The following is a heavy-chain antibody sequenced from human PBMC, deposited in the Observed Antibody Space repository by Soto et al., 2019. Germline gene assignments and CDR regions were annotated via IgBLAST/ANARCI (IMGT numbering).Heavy chain of an antibody. J-gene: IGHJ4*02. CDR1: GGTFSSYA. Sequence: RASVKVSCKASGGTFSSYAISWVRQAPGQGLEWMGGIIPIFGTANYAQKFQGRVTITADESTSTAYMELSSLRSEDTAVYYCARDRPDSSGYYYDYWGQGTLVTVSS. CDR3: ARDRPDSSGYYYDY. D-gene: IGHD3-22*01. V-gene: IGHV1-69*13. CDR2: IIPIFGTA.